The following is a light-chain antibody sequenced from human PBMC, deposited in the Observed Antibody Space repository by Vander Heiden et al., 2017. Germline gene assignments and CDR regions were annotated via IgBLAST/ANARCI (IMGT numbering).Light chain of an antibody. CDR2: GAS. CDR3: QQYGSAHEFT. CDR1: QSVSSSY. V-gene: IGKV3-20*01. J-gene: IGKJ3*01. Sequence: EIVLTQSPGPLSLSPGERATLSCRASQSVSSSYLAWYQQKPGQATRLLSYGASSRATGIPDRFSGSGSGTDFTLTSSRLETEDFAVYACQQYGSAHEFTLGPGTKVDIK.